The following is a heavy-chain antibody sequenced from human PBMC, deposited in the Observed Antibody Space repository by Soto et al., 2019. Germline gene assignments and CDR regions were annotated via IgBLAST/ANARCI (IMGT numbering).Heavy chain of an antibody. D-gene: IGHD6-6*01. V-gene: IGHV1-69*13. CDR2: IIPIFGTA. Sequence: ASVKVSCKASGGTFSSYAISWVRQAPGQGLEWMGGIIPIFGTANYAQKFQGRVTITADESTSTAYMELSSLRSEDTAVYYCARVSSIAARPGRYYYYYGMDVWGQGTTVTVSS. CDR3: ARVSSIAARPGRYYYYYGMDV. CDR1: GGTFSSYA. J-gene: IGHJ6*02.